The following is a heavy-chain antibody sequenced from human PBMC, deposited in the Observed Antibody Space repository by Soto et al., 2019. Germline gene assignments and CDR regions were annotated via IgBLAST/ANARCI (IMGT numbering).Heavy chain of an antibody. CDR2: IYYSGST. D-gene: IGHD3-10*01. V-gene: IGHV4-59*01. Sequence: SETLSLTCTVSGGSISSYYWSWIRQSPGNGLEWIGYIYYSGSTNYNPSLKSRVTISVDTSKNQFSLKLSSVTAADTAVYYCASVSFRGPIFSHCGQGTLVTVSS. CDR1: GGSISSYY. J-gene: IGHJ4*02. CDR3: ASVSFRGPIFSH.